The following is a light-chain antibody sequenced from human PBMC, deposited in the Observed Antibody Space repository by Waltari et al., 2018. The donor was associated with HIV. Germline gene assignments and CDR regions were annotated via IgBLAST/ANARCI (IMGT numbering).Light chain of an antibody. CDR1: QTVTNK. CDR2: DAA. CDR3: QQTFSSPLT. Sequence: DIQMTQSPSPLSASVGDSVIIPCRASQTVTNKVNWYQQKPGAAPKVLIYDAATLQSGVPSRFRGGGSGTEFTRTITSLQPDDFATYYCQQTFSSPLTVGPGTKVDI. V-gene: IGKV1-39*01. J-gene: IGKJ3*01.